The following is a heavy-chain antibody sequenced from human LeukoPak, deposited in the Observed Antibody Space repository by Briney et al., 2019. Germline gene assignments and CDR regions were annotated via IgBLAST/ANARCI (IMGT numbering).Heavy chain of an antibody. CDR3: AKGHAEYASGSTYYNHRCLDL. J-gene: IGHJ5*02. CDR1: GYTFTSYY. CDR2: ITPSGGST. Sequence: ASVKVSCKASGYTFTSYYMHWVRQAPGQGLEWMGIITPSGGSTSYAQKFQGRVTMTRDMSTSTVYMELSSLRSEDTAVYYCAKGHAEYASGSTYYNHRCLDLWGQGTLVTVSS. V-gene: IGHV1-46*01. D-gene: IGHD3-10*01.